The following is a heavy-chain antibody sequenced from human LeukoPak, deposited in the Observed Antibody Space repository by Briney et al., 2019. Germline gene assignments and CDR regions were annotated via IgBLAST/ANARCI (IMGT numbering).Heavy chain of an antibody. CDR2: INRDGNEK. D-gene: IGHD2-15*01. CDR1: GFTFSSYW. J-gene: IGHJ4*02. Sequence: GGSLRLSCAASGFTFSSYWMSWVRQAPGKGLEWVANINRDGNEKYYVDSVKGRFTISRDNAKNSLYLQMNSLRAEDTAVYYCARERGGYCSGSSCSNAIDYWGQGTLVSVSS. CDR3: ARERGGYCSGSSCSNAIDY. V-gene: IGHV3-7*01.